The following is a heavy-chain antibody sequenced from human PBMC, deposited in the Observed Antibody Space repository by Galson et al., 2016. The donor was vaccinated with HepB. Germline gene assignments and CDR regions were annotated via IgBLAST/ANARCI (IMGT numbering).Heavy chain of an antibody. CDR2: INPNSGGT. Sequence: SVKVSCKAGPYTFTGYYMHWVRQAPGQGLEWMGWINPNSGGTNYAQKFQGRVTMTRDTSISTAYMELSSLRSNDTAVYYCARDRLGGYDYHWGQGTLVTVSS. CDR3: ARDRLGGYDYH. CDR1: PYTFTGYY. D-gene: IGHD5-12*01. J-gene: IGHJ5*02. V-gene: IGHV1-2*02.